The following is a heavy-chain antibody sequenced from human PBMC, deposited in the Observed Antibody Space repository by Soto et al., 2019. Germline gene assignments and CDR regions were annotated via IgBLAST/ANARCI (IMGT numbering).Heavy chain of an antibody. Sequence: QVQLVDSGGGVVQPGRSLRLSCAASGFTFSSYAMHWVRQAPSKGLEWVAVISYDGNNKYYADSVKGRFTISRDNSKNTLYLQMNSLRAEDTAVYYCARTLYFESSGETDYWGQGTLVTVSS. J-gene: IGHJ4*02. CDR2: ISYDGNNK. V-gene: IGHV3-30-3*01. D-gene: IGHD3-22*01. CDR3: ARTLYFESSGETDY. CDR1: GFTFSSYA.